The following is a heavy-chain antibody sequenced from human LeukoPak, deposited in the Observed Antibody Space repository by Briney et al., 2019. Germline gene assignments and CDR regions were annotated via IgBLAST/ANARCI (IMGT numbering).Heavy chain of an antibody. CDR3: ARDRAPYSGYDQYYYYGMDV. CDR2: IYTSGST. J-gene: IGHJ6*02. D-gene: IGHD5-12*01. Sequence: PSETLSLTCTVSGGSISSYYWSWIRQPAGKGLEWIGRIYTSGSTNYNPSLKSRVTMSVDTSKNQFSLKLSSVTAADTAVYYCARDRAPYSGYDQYYYYGMDVWGQGTTVTVSS. CDR1: GGSISSYY. V-gene: IGHV4-4*07.